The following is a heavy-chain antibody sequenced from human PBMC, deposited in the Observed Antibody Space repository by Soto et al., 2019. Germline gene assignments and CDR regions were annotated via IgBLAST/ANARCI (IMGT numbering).Heavy chain of an antibody. D-gene: IGHD6-6*01. J-gene: IGHJ6*02. CDR1: GFTFSSYG. V-gene: IGHV3-33*01. CDR3: AREGIAARLLLGMDV. CDR2: IWYDGSNK. Sequence: GGSLRLSCAASGFTFSSYGMHWVRQAPGKGLEWVAVIWYDGSNKYYADSVKGRFTISRDNSKNTLYLQMNSLRAEDTAVYYCAREGIAARLLLGMDVWGQGTTVTVSS.